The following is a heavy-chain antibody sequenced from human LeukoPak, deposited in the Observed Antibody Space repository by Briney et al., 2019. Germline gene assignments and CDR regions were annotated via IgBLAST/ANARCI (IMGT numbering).Heavy chain of an antibody. D-gene: IGHD2-21*01. CDR2: IYYSGST. CDR1: GGSISSYY. CDR3: ARSASRASRDLKYGMDV. Sequence: SETLSLTCTVSGGSISSYYWSWIRQPPGKGLEGVGNIYYSGSTNYNPPLKSRVTISVDTSKNQFSLKLSSVTAADTAVYYCARSASRASRDLKYGMDVWGQGTTVTVSS. V-gene: IGHV4-59*01. J-gene: IGHJ6*02.